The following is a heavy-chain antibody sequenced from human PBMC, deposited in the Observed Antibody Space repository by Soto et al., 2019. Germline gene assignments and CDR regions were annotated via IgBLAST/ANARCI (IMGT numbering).Heavy chain of an antibody. V-gene: IGHV3-15*01. CDR3: TTDWGSGTHYARAFDV. Sequence: EVLLAESGGGLVKPGGSLRLSCAASGFAFKYARMTWVRQAPGKGLEWVGHIRSNIDGATTAYAAPVKGRFTISRDESKNTVDLQMNSLITEDTAVYYCTTDWGSGTHYARAFDVWGQGTMVTVSS. J-gene: IGHJ3*01. CDR2: IRSNIDGATT. CDR1: GFAFKYAR. D-gene: IGHD3-16*01.